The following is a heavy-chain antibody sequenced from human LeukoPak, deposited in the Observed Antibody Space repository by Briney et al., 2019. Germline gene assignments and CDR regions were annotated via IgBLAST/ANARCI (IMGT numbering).Heavy chain of an antibody. CDR1: GFTFSSYA. CDR2: ISGSGGST. D-gene: IGHD2-2*02. CDR3: ARDRVNCSSTSCYTALFDY. V-gene: IGHV3-23*01. Sequence: GGSLRLSCAASGFTFSSYAMSWVRQAPGKGLEWVSAISGSGGSTYYADSVKGRFTISRDNSKNTLYLQMNSLRAEDTAVYYCARDRVNCSSTSCYTALFDYWGQGTLVTVSP. J-gene: IGHJ4*02.